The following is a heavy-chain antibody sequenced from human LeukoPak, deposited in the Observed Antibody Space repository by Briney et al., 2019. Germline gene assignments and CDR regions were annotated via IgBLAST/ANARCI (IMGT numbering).Heavy chain of an antibody. Sequence: GGSLRLSCAASGFTFRSSWMSWVGQAPGKGLEWVASMKQDGSEKYYVDSVKGRFTISRDNAKSSLYLQMNSLRAEDTAVYYCARDVTGYVDYWGQGTLVTVSS. J-gene: IGHJ4*02. CDR3: ARDVTGYVDY. D-gene: IGHD1-1*01. CDR2: MKQDGSEK. CDR1: GFTFRSSW. V-gene: IGHV3-7*01.